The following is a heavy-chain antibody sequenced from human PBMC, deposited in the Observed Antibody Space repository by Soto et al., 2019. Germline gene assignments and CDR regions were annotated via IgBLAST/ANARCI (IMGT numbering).Heavy chain of an antibody. CDR1: GYTFTNYW. J-gene: IGHJ4*02. Sequence: PGESLKISCKAIGYTFTNYWIGRVRQTPGKGLEWMGIIFPGDSDTRYNPSFEGQVTVSADESISTAYLQWNTLKASDTAMYYCVRPNFGALTHFDFWGQGTLVTAS. D-gene: IGHD3-16*01. CDR2: IFPGDSDT. CDR3: VRPNFGALTHFDF. V-gene: IGHV5-51*01.